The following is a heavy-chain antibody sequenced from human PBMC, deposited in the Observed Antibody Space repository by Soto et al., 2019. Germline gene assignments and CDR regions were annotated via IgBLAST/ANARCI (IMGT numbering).Heavy chain of an antibody. CDR3: ARVGQTVTTIYPSYYTDF. CDR2: ISSNGGST. CDR1: GFTFSSYA. J-gene: IGHJ6*03. V-gene: IGHV3-64*01. D-gene: IGHD4-17*01. Sequence: PGGSLRLSCAASGFTFSSYAMHWVRQAPGKGLEYVSAISSNGGSTYYANSVKGRFTISRDNSKNTLYLQMGSLRAEDMAVYYCARVGQTVTTIYPSYYTDFWGKGTTVTVSS.